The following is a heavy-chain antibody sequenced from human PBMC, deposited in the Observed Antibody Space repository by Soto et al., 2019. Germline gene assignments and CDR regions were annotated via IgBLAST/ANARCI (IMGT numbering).Heavy chain of an antibody. CDR3: ARLLTYTIFGVVYGMDV. J-gene: IGHJ6*02. V-gene: IGHV1-8*01. CDR2: MNPNSGNT. Sequence: ASVKVSCKASGYTFTSYDINWVRRATGQGLEWMGWMNPNSGNTGYAQKFQGRVTMTRNTSISTAYMELSSLRSEDTAVYYCARLLTYTIFGVVYGMDVWGQGTTVTVSS. CDR1: GYTFTSYD. D-gene: IGHD3-3*01.